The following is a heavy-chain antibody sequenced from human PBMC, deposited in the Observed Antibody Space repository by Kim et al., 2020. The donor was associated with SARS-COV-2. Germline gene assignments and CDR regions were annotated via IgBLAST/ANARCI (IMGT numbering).Heavy chain of an antibody. V-gene: IGHV4-34*01. D-gene: IGHD2-15*01. Sequence: SETLSLTCAVYGGSFSGYYWSWIRQPPGKGLEWIGEINHSGSTNYNPSLKSRVTISVDTSKNQFSLKLSSVTAADTAVYYCARGRPGYCSGGSCYSSDYWGQGTLVTVSS. CDR3: ARGRPGYCSGGSCYSSDY. CDR2: INHSGST. J-gene: IGHJ4*02. CDR1: GGSFSGYY.